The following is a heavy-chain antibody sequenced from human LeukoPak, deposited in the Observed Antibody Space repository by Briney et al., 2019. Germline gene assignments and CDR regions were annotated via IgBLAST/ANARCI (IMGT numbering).Heavy chain of an antibody. J-gene: IGHJ5*02. CDR2: ISSSSSYI. CDR3: ARSGGAATTGWFDP. Sequence: GSLRLSCAASGFTFSSYSMNWVRQAPGKGLEWVSSISSSSSYIYYADSVKGRFSISRDNAKNSLYLQMNSLRAEDTAVYYCARSGGAATTGWFDPWGQGTLVTVSS. D-gene: IGHD1-26*01. V-gene: IGHV3-21*01. CDR1: GFTFSSYS.